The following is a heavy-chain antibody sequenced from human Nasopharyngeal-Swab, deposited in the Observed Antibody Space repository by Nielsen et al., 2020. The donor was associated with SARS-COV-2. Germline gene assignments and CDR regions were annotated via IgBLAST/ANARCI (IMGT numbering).Heavy chain of an antibody. Sequence: SLNIPCAASGFTFSSHAMSWVRPAPAKGLEWVSGLIETGVDTFYAESVKGRFTLSRDNSRNTLYLQMNRLRAEDTAIYYCAKDYHLQDLKHFDSWGQGILVTVSS. D-gene: IGHD1-14*01. CDR3: AKDYHLQDLKHFDS. CDR1: GFTFSSHA. CDR2: LIETGVDT. V-gene: IGHV3-23*01. J-gene: IGHJ4*02.